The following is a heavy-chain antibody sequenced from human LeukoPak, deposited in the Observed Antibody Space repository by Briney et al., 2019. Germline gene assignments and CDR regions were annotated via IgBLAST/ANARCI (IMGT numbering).Heavy chain of an antibody. CDR1: GGTFSSYA. CDR2: IIPIFGTA. D-gene: IGHD3-22*01. J-gene: IGHJ6*03. V-gene: IGHV1-69*06. CDR3: ARDPYYYDSSGYYYYYMDV. Sequence: ASVKVSCKASGGTFSSYAISWVRQAPGQGLEWMGGIIPIFGTANYAQKFQGRVTITADKSTSTAYMELSSLRSEDTAVYYCARDPYYYDSSGYYYYYMDVWGKGTTVTVSS.